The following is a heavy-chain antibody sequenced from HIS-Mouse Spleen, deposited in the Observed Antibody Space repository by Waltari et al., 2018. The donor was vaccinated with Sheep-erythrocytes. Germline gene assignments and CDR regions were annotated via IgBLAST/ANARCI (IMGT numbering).Heavy chain of an antibody. CDR1: GGSISSYY. J-gene: IGHJ3*02. CDR3: ARISSRDYYDSSGYYYSDAFDI. Sequence: QVQLQESGPGLVKPSETLSLTCTVSGGSISSYYWSWIRQPPGKGLEWMGYIYYSGSTNYNPSLKIRVHMSGDTSKNQFSLKLSSVTAADTAVYYCARISSRDYYDSSGYYYSDAFDIWGQGTMVTVSS. CDR2: IYYSGST. D-gene: IGHD3-22*01. V-gene: IGHV4-59*08.